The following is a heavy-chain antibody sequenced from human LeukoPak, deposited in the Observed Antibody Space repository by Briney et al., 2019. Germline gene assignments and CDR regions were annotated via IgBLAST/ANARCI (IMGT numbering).Heavy chain of an antibody. CDR1: GFSFSSYA. CDR2: ISGSGGST. Sequence: GGSLRLSCAASGFSFSSYAMSWVRQAPGKGLEWVSAISGSGGSTYYADSVKGRFTISRDNSKSTLYLQMNSLRAEDTAVYYCAKGLGPITMTVVVTNVSWGQGTLVTVSS. CDR3: AKGLGPITMTVVVTNVS. J-gene: IGHJ4*02. V-gene: IGHV3-23*01. D-gene: IGHD3-22*01.